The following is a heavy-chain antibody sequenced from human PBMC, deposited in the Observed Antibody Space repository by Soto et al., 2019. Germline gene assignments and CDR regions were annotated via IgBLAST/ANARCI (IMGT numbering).Heavy chain of an antibody. V-gene: IGHV1-69*13. D-gene: IGHD6-19*01. Sequence: GASVKVSCKASGGTFSSYAISWVRQAPGQGLEWMGGIIPIFGTANYAQKFQGRVTNTADESTSTAYMELSSLRSEDTAVYYCASPRLSGWYHCWGQGTLVTVSS. CDR2: IIPIFGTA. CDR3: ASPRLSGWYHC. CDR1: GGTFSSYA. J-gene: IGHJ4*02.